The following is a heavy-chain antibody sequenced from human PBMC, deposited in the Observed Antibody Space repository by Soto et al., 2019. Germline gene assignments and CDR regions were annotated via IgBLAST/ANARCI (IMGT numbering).Heavy chain of an antibody. CDR3: ARDTGHCDKTGCQRNYFDP. J-gene: IGHJ5*02. V-gene: IGHV1-18*04. Sequence: QVQLVQSGAEVKNPGAYVKVSCETSGYTFTSDGISWVRQAPGQGLEWMGWINTHSGDTNFAQKFQDRVTMTTDPPTSTVYMEVRSLGSDDTAIYYCARDTGHCDKTGCQRNYFDPWGQGTLVTVSS. CDR2: INTHSGDT. CDR1: GYTFTSDG. D-gene: IGHD2-21*01.